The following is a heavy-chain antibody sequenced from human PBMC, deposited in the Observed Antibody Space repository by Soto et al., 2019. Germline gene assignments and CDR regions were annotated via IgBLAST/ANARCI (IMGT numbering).Heavy chain of an antibody. V-gene: IGHV1-18*01. CDR3: AGAFFDQGSDSRGYSFEAFDF. D-gene: IGHD3-22*01. J-gene: IGHJ3*01. CDR2: ISAHTGSS. CDR1: GYTFTSSG. Sequence: QVQLVQSGAEVKKPGASVKVSCKASGYTFTSSGMSWVRQAPGQGLEWMGWISAHTGSSEYAQRFQGRVTMTTDRSTSTADMELRSLRSDDTAVYYCAGAFFDQGSDSRGYSFEAFDFWGPGTLVTVSS.